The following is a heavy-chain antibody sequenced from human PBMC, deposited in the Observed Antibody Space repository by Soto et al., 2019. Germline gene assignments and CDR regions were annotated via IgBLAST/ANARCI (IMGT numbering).Heavy chain of an antibody. CDR3: ARDGHDFWSGYSGEFNWFDP. D-gene: IGHD3-3*01. Sequence: QVQLVESGGGVVQPGRSLRLSCAASGFTFSSYAMHWVRRAPGKGLEWVAVISYDGSNKYYADSVKGRFTISRDNSKNTLYLQMNSLRAEDTAVYYCARDGHDFWSGYSGEFNWFDPWVQGTLVTVSS. CDR1: GFTFSSYA. V-gene: IGHV3-30-3*01. CDR2: ISYDGSNK. J-gene: IGHJ5*02.